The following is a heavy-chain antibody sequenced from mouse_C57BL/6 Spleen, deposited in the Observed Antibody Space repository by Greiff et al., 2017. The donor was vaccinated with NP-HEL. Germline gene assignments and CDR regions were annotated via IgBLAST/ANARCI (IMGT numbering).Heavy chain of an antibody. CDR2: IYPGDGDT. CDR1: GYAFSSSW. CDR3: AREVITTVVAPFDY. Sequence: VKLVESGPELVKPGASVKISCKASGYAFSSSWMNWVKQRPGKGLEWIGRIYPGDGDTNYNGKFKGKATLTADKSSSTAYMQLSSLTSEDSAVYFCAREVITTVVAPFDYWGQGTTLTVSS. J-gene: IGHJ2*01. D-gene: IGHD1-1*01. V-gene: IGHV1-82*01.